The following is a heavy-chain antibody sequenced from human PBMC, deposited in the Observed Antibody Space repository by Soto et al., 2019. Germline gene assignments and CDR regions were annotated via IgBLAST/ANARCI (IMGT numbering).Heavy chain of an antibody. Sequence: QVQLVESGGGVVQPGRSLRLSCAASGSTFSTYAMYWVRQAPGKGLDWVAGIAYDGIDKDYADSVKGRFTISRDNSNNPMYLPMNSLRTEDTAISYCARNKKPGGFDYGLDAWGQGTTVTVSS. J-gene: IGHJ6*02. V-gene: IGHV3-30-3*01. CDR2: IAYDGIDK. CDR3: ARNKKPGGFDYGLDA. CDR1: GSTFSTYA. D-gene: IGHD3-10*01.